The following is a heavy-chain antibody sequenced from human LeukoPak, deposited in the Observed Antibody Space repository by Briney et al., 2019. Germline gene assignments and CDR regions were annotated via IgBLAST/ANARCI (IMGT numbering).Heavy chain of an antibody. Sequence: GGSLRLSCAASGFSFSSYWMTWVRQTPGKGLEWMANIKRDGSVEYYVDSVKGRFTISRDNTKNSLHLQMNSLRAEDTAVYYCARDSNPHGSGYYFDAFDMWGQGTMVTVSS. CDR3: ARDSNPHGSGYYFDAFDM. CDR1: GFSFSSYW. D-gene: IGHD3-22*01. CDR2: IKRDGSVE. V-gene: IGHV3-7*01. J-gene: IGHJ3*02.